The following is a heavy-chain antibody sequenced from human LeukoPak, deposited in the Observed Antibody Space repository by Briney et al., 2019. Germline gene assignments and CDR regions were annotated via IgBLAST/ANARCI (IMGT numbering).Heavy chain of an antibody. J-gene: IGHJ4*02. Sequence: PGGSLRLSCAASGFTFDDYAMHWVRQTPGKGLEWVSGISWNSGSIGYADSVKGRFTVSRDNSKDTLYLQMNSLRADDTAVYYCARGGTDILLEPPAIPFDYWGQGALVTVSS. CDR2: ISWNSGSI. D-gene: IGHD2-8*01. CDR3: ARGGTDILLEPPAIPFDY. CDR1: GFTFDDYA. V-gene: IGHV3-9*01.